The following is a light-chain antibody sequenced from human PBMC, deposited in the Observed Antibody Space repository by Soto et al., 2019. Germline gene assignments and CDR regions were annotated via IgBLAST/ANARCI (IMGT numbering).Light chain of an antibody. Sequence: EIVMTRSPATLSVSPGERATLSCRASQSVSSNLAWYQQNPGQAPRLLIYGASTRATGIPARFSGSGSGTEFTLTISSLQSEDFAVYYCQQYNKWPLTFGGGTKVEIK. V-gene: IGKV3D-15*01. CDR3: QQYNKWPLT. J-gene: IGKJ4*01. CDR2: GAS. CDR1: QSVSSN.